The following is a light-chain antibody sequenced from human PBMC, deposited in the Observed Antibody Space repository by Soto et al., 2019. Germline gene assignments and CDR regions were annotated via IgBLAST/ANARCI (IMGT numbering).Light chain of an antibody. Sequence: SYELTQPHSVSVAPGQTARITCGGTNIGSKSVHWYQQKPGQAPVLVVYDDSDRPSGIPERFSGSNSGNTATLTISRVEAGDEADYYCQVWDSSSDHPGVVFCGVTKLTVL. J-gene: IGLJ2*01. V-gene: IGLV3-21*02. CDR3: QVWDSSSDHPGVV. CDR1: NIGSKS. CDR2: DDS.